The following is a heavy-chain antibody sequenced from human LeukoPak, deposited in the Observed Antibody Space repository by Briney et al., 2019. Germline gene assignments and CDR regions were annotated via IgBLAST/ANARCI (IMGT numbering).Heavy chain of an antibody. Sequence: GSLRLSGASFEFTFRSFWMHGVRQVPGKGLVWVSELNKDGSTPGNADSGRGRFTISRDNAKSPLYLQMNSLRAEDTAVSYGARGGYGAHMGWGQGTLVTVSS. CDR2: LNKDGSTP. V-gene: IGHV3-74*01. D-gene: IGHD4-17*01. J-gene: IGHJ4*02. CDR3: ARGGYGAHMG. CDR1: EFTFRSFW.